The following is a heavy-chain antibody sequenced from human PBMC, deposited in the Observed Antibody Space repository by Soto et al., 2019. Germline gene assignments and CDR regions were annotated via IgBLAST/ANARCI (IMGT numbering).Heavy chain of an antibody. D-gene: IGHD3-10*01. CDR3: ARADMVRGVIITLPYWYFDL. CDR2: IDPSDSYT. Sequence: PGESLKISCKGSGYSFTSYWISWVRQMPGKGLEWMGRIDPSDSYTNYSPSFQGHVTISADKSISTAYLQWSSLKASDTAMYYCARADMVRGVIITLPYWYFDLWGRGTLVTAPQ. CDR1: GYSFTSYW. J-gene: IGHJ2*01. V-gene: IGHV5-10-1*01.